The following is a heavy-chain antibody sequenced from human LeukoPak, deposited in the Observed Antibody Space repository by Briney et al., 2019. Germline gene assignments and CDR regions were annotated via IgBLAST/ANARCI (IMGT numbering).Heavy chain of an antibody. CDR2: IYSGGGT. V-gene: IGHV3-66*01. CDR1: GFTVSSNY. J-gene: IGHJ4*02. Sequence: GGSLRLSCAVSGFTVSSNYMSWVRQAPGKGLEWVSVIYSGGGTYYADSVKGRFTISRDISKNTVYPQLSSLRAEDTAVYYCAIDLGYHADSGHWGQGTLVTVSS. D-gene: IGHD1-26*01. CDR3: AIDLGYHADSGH.